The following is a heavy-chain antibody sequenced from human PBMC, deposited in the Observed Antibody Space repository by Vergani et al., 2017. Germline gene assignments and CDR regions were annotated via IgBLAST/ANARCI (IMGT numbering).Heavy chain of an antibody. D-gene: IGHD4-17*01. Sequence: EVQLVESGGGLVKPGGSLRLSCAASGFSFSSYSMNWVRQAPGKGLEWVASISGSSSYVFYRDSVEGRFTITRDNAKKSVYLQMNSLRAEDTAVYYCAKSAFSDYSSLHHFYYMDVWGKGTTVTVSS. V-gene: IGHV3-21*02. CDR1: GFSFSSYS. CDR2: ISGSSSYV. CDR3: AKSAFSDYSSLHHFYYMDV. J-gene: IGHJ6*03.